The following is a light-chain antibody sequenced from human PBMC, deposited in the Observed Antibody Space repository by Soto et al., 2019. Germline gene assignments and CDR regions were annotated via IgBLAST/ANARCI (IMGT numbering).Light chain of an antibody. Sequence: QSASVSGSPGQSITISCTGTSSGVGTYNLVSWYQQHPGKAPKLMIYEGNKRPSGVSNRFSGSKSGNTASLTISGLQAEDEADYYCSSYAGSSTLVVFGGGTKVTVL. V-gene: IGLV2-23*01. CDR2: EGN. CDR1: SSGVGTYNL. CDR3: SSYAGSSTLVV. J-gene: IGLJ2*01.